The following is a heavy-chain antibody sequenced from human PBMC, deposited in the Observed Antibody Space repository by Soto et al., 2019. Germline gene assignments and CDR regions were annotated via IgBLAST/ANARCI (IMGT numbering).Heavy chain of an antibody. CDR1: GDSITSYN. D-gene: IGHD6-13*01. Sequence: SETLSVTCTVSGDSITSYNWNWLRQPPGKALEWIGYIYYSGSTNYNPSLKSRVTISVDTSKNQFSLKLSSVTAADTAVYYCARGIAAAAVDYWGQGTLVTVSS. V-gene: IGHV4-59*01. CDR3: ARGIAAAAVDY. J-gene: IGHJ4*02. CDR2: IYYSGST.